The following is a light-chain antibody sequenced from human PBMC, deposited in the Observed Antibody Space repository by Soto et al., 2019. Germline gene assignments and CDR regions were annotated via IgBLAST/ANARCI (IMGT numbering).Light chain of an antibody. Sequence: EIVLTQSPGTLSLSPGERATLSCRASQSVSAAYLAWYQQKPDQAPRLLIYDASRRATGIPDRFSGSGSGTDFPLTISRLEPEDFVVYYCQQYGRSPTFGHGTKVDIK. CDR2: DAS. CDR3: QQYGRSPT. CDR1: QSVSAAY. V-gene: IGKV3-20*01. J-gene: IGKJ1*01.